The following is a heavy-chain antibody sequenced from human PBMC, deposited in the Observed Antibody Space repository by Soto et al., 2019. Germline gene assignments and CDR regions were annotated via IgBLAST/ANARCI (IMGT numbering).Heavy chain of an antibody. V-gene: IGHV1-69*04. J-gene: IGHJ6*02. CDR1: GGTFSSYT. D-gene: IGHD2-15*01. CDR3: ARDLNLYCSGGSCYSGFYYYYGMDV. Sequence: ASVKVSCKASGGTFSSYTISWVRQAPGQGLEWMGRIIPILGIANYAQKFQGRVTITADKSTSTAYMELSSLRSEDTAVYYCARDLNLYCSGGSCYSGFYYYYGMDVWGQGTTVTVSS. CDR2: IIPILGIA.